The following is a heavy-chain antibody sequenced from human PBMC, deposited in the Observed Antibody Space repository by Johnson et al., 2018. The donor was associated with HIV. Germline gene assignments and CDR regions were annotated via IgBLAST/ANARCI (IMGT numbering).Heavy chain of an antibody. CDR1: GFTFSSYG. D-gene: IGHD6-19*01. J-gene: IGHJ3*02. CDR2: IWYDGSNK. CDR3: AKDLRQVAVNDAFDI. V-gene: IGHV3-33*06. Sequence: QVQLVESGGGVVQPGRSLRLSCAASGFTFSSYGMHWVRQAPGKGLEWVAVIWYDGSNKYYADSVKGRFTISRDNSKNKLYLQMNSLRVEDTAVYYCAKDLRQVAVNDAFDIWGQGTMVTVSS.